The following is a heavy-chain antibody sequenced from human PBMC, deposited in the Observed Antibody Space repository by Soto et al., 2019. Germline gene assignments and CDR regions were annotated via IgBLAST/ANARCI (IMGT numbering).Heavy chain of an antibody. CDR2: IYYSGST. CDR3: ARWWSGSRQGFDP. V-gene: IGHV4-31*03. J-gene: IGHJ5*02. Sequence: SXTLSLTCTVSGGSISSGDYYWSWIRQHPGKGLEWIGYIYYSGSTYYNPSLKSRVTISVDTSKNQFSLKLSSVTAAYTAVYYCARWWSGSRQGFDPWGQGTLVTVSS. CDR1: GGSISSGDYY. D-gene: IGHD3-3*01.